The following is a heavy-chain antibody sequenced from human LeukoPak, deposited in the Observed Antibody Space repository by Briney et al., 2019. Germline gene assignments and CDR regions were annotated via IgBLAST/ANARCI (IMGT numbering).Heavy chain of an antibody. CDR2: ISYDGSNK. J-gene: IGHJ6*03. CDR3: ARDGGAKYGSYYYYMDV. V-gene: IGHV3-30*04. CDR1: GFTFSSYA. D-gene: IGHD4/OR15-4a*01. Sequence: GGSLRLPCAASGFTFSSYAMHWVRQAPGKGLEWVAVISYDGSNKYYADSVKGRFTISRDNSKNTLYLQMNSLRAEDTAVYYCARDGGAKYGSYYYYMDVWGKGTTVTVSS.